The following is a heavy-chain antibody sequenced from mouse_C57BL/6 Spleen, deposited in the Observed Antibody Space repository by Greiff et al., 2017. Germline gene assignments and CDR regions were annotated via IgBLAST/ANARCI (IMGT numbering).Heavy chain of an antibody. J-gene: IGHJ2*01. V-gene: IGHV5-9-1*02. D-gene: IGHD2-1*01. Sequence: EVKLMESGEGLVKPGGSLKLSCAASGFTFSSYAMSWVRQTPEKRLEWVAYISSGGDYIYYADTVKGRFTISRDNARNTLYLQMSSLKSEDTAMYYCTRNYGNYDFDYWGQGTTLTVSS. CDR2: ISSGGDYI. CDR3: TRNYGNYDFDY. CDR1: GFTFSSYA.